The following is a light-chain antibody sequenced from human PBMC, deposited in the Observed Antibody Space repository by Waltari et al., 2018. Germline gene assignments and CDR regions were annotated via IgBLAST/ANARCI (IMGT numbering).Light chain of an antibody. Sequence: DIVMTQSPDSLAVSLGERATIHCKSSQNILHTSNNLNYLAWYQQKPGQPPKLLIYWASIRQFGVPARFSGGGSGTDFTLTIASLQAEDVAIYYCQQYYSAVTFGGGTKVEIK. CDR1: QNILHTSNNLNY. J-gene: IGKJ4*01. CDR2: WAS. CDR3: QQYYSAVT. V-gene: IGKV4-1*01.